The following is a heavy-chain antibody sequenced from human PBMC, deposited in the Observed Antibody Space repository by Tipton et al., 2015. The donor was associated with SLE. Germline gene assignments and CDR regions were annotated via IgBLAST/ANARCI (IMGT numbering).Heavy chain of an antibody. CDR2: IYYSGST. Sequence: TLSLTCTVPGGSISSSSYYWGWIRQPPGKGLEWIGSIYYSGSTYYNPSLKSRVTISVDTSKNQFSLKLSSVTAADTAMYYCARSYYYDSSAYSLSFDPWGQGTLVTVSS. D-gene: IGHD3-22*01. V-gene: IGHV4-39*01. CDR3: ARSYYYDSSAYSLSFDP. CDR1: GGSISSSSYY. J-gene: IGHJ5*02.